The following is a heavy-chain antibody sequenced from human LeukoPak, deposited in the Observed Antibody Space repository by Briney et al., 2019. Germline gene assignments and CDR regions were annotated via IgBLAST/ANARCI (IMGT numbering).Heavy chain of an antibody. D-gene: IGHD4/OR15-4a*01. CDR1: GLATTCWA. V-gene: IGHV3-23*01. CDR2: ISGSGGST. J-gene: IGHJ4*03. Sequence: GGSLSLSDADSGLATTCWAMSWRRQAPGKGLEWVSAISGSGGSTYYADSVRGRFTISRDNSKNTLYLQMNSLSAEDTAMYYCARANLTNYDFDNWGQGTMVTVSS. CDR3: ARANLTNYDFDN.